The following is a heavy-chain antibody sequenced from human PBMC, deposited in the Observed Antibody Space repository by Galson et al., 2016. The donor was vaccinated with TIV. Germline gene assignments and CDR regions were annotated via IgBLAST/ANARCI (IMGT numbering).Heavy chain of an antibody. J-gene: IGHJ4*02. Sequence: PALVKPTQTLTLTCTFSGFSLTTPGMCVSWIRQPPGKALEWLARIDWEDDKYYSTSLKTRLTVSKDTSKNQVVLKMTNLDPADTATYYCARSRGWSLEDWGRGTLVSVSS. V-gene: IGHV2-70*11. CDR1: GFSLTTPGMC. CDR3: ARSRGWSLED. CDR2: IDWEDDK. D-gene: IGHD6-19*01.